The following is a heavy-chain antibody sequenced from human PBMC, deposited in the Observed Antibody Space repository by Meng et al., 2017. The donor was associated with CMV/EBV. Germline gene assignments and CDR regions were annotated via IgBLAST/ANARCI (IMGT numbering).Heavy chain of an antibody. D-gene: IGHD3-16*02. V-gene: IGHV4-39*07. CDR1: GGSISSSSYY. CDR2: IYYSGST. Sequence: QLQLQESGPGLVKPSAPLSLTCTVSGGSISSSSYYWGWIRQPPGKGLEWIGSIYYSGSTYYNPSLKSRVTISVDTSKNQFSLKLSSVTAADTAVYYCARVSVSYGYRLGYWGQGTLVTVAS. J-gene: IGHJ4*02. CDR3: ARVSVSYGYRLGY.